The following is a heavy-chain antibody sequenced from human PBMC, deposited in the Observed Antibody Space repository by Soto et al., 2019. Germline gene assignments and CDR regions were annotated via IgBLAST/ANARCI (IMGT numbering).Heavy chain of an antibody. D-gene: IGHD1-26*01. J-gene: IGHJ6*02. Sequence: QVQLVESGGGVVQPGRSLRLSCAASGFTFSSYAMHWVRQAPGKGLEWVAVISYDGSNKYYADSVKGRFTISRDNSKNTLYLQMSSLRAEDTAVYYCARDGGILGGGGMDVWGQGTTVTVSS. CDR3: ARDGGILGGGGMDV. CDR2: ISYDGSNK. V-gene: IGHV3-30-3*01. CDR1: GFTFSSYA.